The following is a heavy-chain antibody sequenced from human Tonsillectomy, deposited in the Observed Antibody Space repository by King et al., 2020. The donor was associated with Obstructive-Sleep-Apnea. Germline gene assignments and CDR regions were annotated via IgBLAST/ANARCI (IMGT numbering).Heavy chain of an antibody. CDR1: GFTFSSYS. Sequence: VQLVESGGGLVQPGGSLRLSCAASGFTFSSYSMNWVRQAPGKGLEWVSYISSSSSTIYYADSVKGRFTTSRDNAKNSLYLQMNSLRAEDTAVYYCASVVALYYGMDVWGQGTTVTVSS. V-gene: IGHV3-48*04. CDR3: ASVVALYYGMDV. J-gene: IGHJ6*02. CDR2: ISSSSSTI. D-gene: IGHD2-15*01.